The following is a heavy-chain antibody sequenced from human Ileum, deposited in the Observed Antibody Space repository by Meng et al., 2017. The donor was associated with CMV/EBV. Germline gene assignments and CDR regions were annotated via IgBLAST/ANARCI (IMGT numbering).Heavy chain of an antibody. CDR3: ARDRDFVPQGGYYDMDV. CDR1: GFTFSRYW. V-gene: IGHV3-7*01. Sequence: GESLKISCAAFGFTFSRYWMNWVRQAPGKGLEWVANIKQDGSEKYYGDSVEGRFTISRDNAKNSLYLQMNSLRAEDTAVYYCARDRDFVPQGGYYDMDVWGQGTMVTVSS. J-gene: IGHJ6*02. D-gene: IGHD3-10*02. CDR2: IKQDGSEK.